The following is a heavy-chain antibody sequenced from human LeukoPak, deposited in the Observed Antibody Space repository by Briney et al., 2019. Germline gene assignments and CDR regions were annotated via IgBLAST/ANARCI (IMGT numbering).Heavy chain of an antibody. D-gene: IGHD2-15*01. CDR3: ARVSCSGGSCYFDY. CDR1: GYTFTSYD. Sequence: ASVKVSCMASGYTFTSYDINWVRQATGQGLEWMGWMNPNSGNTGYAQKFQGRVTMTRNTSISTAYMELSSLRSEDTAVYYCARVSCSGGSCYFDYWGQGTLVTVSS. J-gene: IGHJ4*02. CDR2: MNPNSGNT. V-gene: IGHV1-8*01.